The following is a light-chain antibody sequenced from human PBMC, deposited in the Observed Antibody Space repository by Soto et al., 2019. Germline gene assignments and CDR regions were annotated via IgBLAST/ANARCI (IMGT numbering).Light chain of an antibody. Sequence: QSALTQPASVSGSPGQSITISCTGTSSDVGGYNYVSWYQQHPVKAPKLMIYEVSNRPSGVSNRFSGSKSGNTASLTISGLQAEDEDDYYCSSYTSSSTLVFGGGTKLTVL. CDR1: SSDVGGYNY. CDR2: EVS. V-gene: IGLV2-14*01. J-gene: IGLJ2*01. CDR3: SSYTSSSTLV.